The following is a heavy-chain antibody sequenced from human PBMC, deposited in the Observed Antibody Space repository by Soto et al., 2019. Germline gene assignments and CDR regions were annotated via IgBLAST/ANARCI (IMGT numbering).Heavy chain of an antibody. V-gene: IGHV1-2*04. J-gene: IGHJ4*02. Sequence: ASVKVSCKTSGYTFTGYYMHWVRQAPGQGLEWMGWINPNSGGTNYAQKFQGWVTMTRDTSISTAYMELSRLRSDDTAVYYCARGPYYYDSSGSSGDFDYCGQGTLVTVSS. CDR1: GYTFTGYY. CDR2: INPNSGGT. D-gene: IGHD3-22*01. CDR3: ARGPYYYDSSGSSGDFDY.